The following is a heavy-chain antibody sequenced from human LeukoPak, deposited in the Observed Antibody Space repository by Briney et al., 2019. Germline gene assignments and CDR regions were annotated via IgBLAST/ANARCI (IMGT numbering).Heavy chain of an antibody. CDR1: GFSLSDYY. V-gene: IGHV3-48*02. Sequence: GGSLRLSCAASGFSLSDYYMNWVRQAPGKGPQWVSYISSSSSAIYYAYSVRGRFTISRDNAKNSLYLQMNSLRDEDTAVYYCARDGEMATNPYYFDYWGQGTLVTVSS. CDR2: ISSSSSAI. CDR3: ARDGEMATNPYYFDY. D-gene: IGHD5-24*01. J-gene: IGHJ4*02.